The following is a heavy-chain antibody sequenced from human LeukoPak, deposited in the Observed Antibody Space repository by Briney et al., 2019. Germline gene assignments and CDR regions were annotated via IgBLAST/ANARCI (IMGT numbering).Heavy chain of an antibody. CDR1: GYSIGSGYY. J-gene: IGHJ4*02. D-gene: IGHD2-2*01. CDR2: IYHSGST. Sequence: PSETLSLTCTVSGYSIGSGYYWGWIRQPPGKGLEWIGSIYHSGSTYYNPSLKSRVTISVDTFKNQFSLKLSSVTAADTAVYYCARDWAAARGYYFDYWGQGTPVTVSS. CDR3: ARDWAAARGYYFDY. V-gene: IGHV4-38-2*02.